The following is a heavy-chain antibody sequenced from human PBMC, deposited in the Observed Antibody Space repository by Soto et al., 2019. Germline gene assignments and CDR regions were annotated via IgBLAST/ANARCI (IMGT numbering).Heavy chain of an antibody. CDR2: MQPSTGRT. CDR1: GYSFTSLD. D-gene: IGHD1-26*01. J-gene: IGHJ4*02. CDR3: ARGVSAGVDY. V-gene: IGHV1-8*01. Sequence: QVQLVQSGAEVREPRASVKVSCKASGYSFTSLDINWVRQTAGQGLEWMGWMQPSTGRTGYAQKFQGRVTMTRDTSIITAYMELTTLTSDDTAFYYCARGVSAGVDYWGQGTLVTVSS.